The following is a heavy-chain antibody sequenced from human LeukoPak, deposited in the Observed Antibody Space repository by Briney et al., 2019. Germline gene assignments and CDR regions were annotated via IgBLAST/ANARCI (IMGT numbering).Heavy chain of an antibody. CDR1: GFTSSNYV. V-gene: IGHV3-23*01. Sequence: GGALTVSCPASGFTSSNYVMSWVGQAAGRGLAGVAGISSSGGETYYADSVRGRFTISRDNSKITLFLQMNSLRAGDTVVYHCAMSTTDCSSTSCYGFDIWGQGTMVTVSS. D-gene: IGHD2-2*01. J-gene: IGHJ3*02. CDR2: ISSSGGET. CDR3: AMSTTDCSSTSCYGFDI.